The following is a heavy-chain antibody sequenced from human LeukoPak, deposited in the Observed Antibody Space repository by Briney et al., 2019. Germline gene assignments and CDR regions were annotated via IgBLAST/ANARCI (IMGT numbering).Heavy chain of an antibody. CDR1: GFTFSSYS. CDR3: ARGTNVVPAAAINDY. Sequence: GGSLRLSCAASGFTFSSYSMNWVRQAPGKGLEWVSSISYNSVHIYYADSVKGRFAISRDNVKKSLSLQMNSLRAEDTAVYYCARGTNVVPAAAINDYWGQGTLVTASS. V-gene: IGHV3-21*01. D-gene: IGHD2-2*01. J-gene: IGHJ4*02. CDR2: ISYNSVHI.